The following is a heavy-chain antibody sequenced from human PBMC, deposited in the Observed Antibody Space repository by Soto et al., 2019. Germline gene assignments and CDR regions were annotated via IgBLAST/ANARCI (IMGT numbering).Heavy chain of an antibody. Sequence: ASVKVPCKSSGYTLAGYYMDRVRQAPGQGLEWMGWINPNSGGTNYAQKFQGRVTITADESTSTAYMELSSPRSEDTAVYYCASMSDFDYWGQGTLVTVSA. CDR1: GYTLAGYY. CDR3: ASMSDFDY. D-gene: IGHD2-21*01. J-gene: IGHJ4*02. CDR2: INPNSGGT. V-gene: IGHV1-2*02.